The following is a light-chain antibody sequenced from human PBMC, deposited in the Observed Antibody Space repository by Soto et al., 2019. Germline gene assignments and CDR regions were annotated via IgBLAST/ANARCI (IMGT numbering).Light chain of an antibody. CDR2: DAS. V-gene: IGKV1-5*01. CDR1: ESIRTW. Sequence: DIQMTQSPSTLSASIGDRVTITCRASESIRTWLAWYQHKPGKAPKFLIYDASSLESGVPSRFSGSGSGTDFTLTISNLQPDDFATYFCQQYNNYPRPFGQGTKVEIK. J-gene: IGKJ1*01. CDR3: QQYNNYPRP.